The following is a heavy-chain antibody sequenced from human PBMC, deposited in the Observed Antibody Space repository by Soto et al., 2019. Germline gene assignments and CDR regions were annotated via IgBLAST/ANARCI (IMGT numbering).Heavy chain of an antibody. CDR3: ARGGVGRKYSSSWYREDYFDY. V-gene: IGHV4-34*01. Sequence: SATLSRTCAVYGGSFSGYYWSWIRQPPGKGLEWIGEINHSGSTNYNPSLKSRVTISVDTSKNQFSLKLSSVTAADTAVHCCARGGVGRKYSSSWYREDYFDYWGQGTLVTVSS. CDR2: INHSGST. J-gene: IGHJ4*02. CDR1: GGSFSGYY. D-gene: IGHD6-13*01.